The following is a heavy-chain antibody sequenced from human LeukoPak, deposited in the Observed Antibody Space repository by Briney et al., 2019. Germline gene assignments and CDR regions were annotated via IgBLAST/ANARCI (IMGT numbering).Heavy chain of an antibody. V-gene: IGHV4-34*01. Sequence: SETLSLTCAVYGGSFSGYYWSWIRQPPGKGLEWIGEINHSGSTNYNPSLKSRVTISVDTSKNQFSLRLSSVTAADTAVYYCARVSGQFYFYYYMDVWGKGTTVTISS. CDR1: GGSFSGYY. J-gene: IGHJ6*03. CDR3: ARVSGQFYFYYYMDV. CDR2: INHSGST. D-gene: IGHD6-19*01.